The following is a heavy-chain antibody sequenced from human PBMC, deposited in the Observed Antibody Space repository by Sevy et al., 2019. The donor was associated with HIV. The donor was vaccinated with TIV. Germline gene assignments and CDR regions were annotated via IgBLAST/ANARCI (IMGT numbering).Heavy chain of an antibody. Sequence: GGSLRLSCAASGFIFSSYSMNWVRQAPGKGLEWISYISDSSSHRYYADSVKGGFTISRDNAKNSLYLQMNSLTAEDTAVYYWAGGLGAGPGYDYAMDVWGQGTTVTVSS. J-gene: IGHJ6*02. D-gene: IGHD6-19*01. CDR1: GFIFSSYS. V-gene: IGHV3-48*01. CDR3: AGGLGAGPGYDYAMDV. CDR2: ISDSSSHR.